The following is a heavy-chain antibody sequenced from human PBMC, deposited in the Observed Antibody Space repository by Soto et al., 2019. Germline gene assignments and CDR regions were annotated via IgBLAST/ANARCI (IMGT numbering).Heavy chain of an antibody. V-gene: IGHV1-69*01. CDR3: ARGSKGVXSSWFQTYYYYGMDV. Sequence: SVKVSCKASGYTFTGYYMHWVRQAPGQGLEWMGWINPIFGTANYAQKFQGRVTITADESTSTAYMELSSLRSEDTAVYYCARGSKGVXSSWFQTYYYYGMDVWGQGTTVTVSS. CDR2: INPIFGTA. CDR1: GYTFTGYY. J-gene: IGHJ6*02. D-gene: IGHD6-13*01.